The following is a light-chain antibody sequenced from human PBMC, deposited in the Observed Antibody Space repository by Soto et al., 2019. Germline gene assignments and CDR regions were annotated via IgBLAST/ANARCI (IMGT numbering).Light chain of an antibody. CDR3: QQHSTYPRT. V-gene: IGKV1-17*01. J-gene: IGKJ1*01. CDR2: GAS. CDR1: QGIRDD. Sequence: DIQLTQSPSSLSASVGDRATITCRASQGIRDDLGWYQQKPGKAPKRLIYGASTLQNGVPLRFSGSGSGTEFTLTISSLQPEDFATYYCQQHSTYPRTFGQGTKVDIK.